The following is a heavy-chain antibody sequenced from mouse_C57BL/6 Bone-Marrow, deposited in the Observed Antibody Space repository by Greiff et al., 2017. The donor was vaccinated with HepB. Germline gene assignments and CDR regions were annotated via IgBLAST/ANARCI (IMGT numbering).Heavy chain of an antibody. D-gene: IGHD2-1*01. CDR2: IDPSDSET. V-gene: IGHV1-52*01. CDR1: GYTFTSYW. CDR3: AIYYGKGGFSY. J-gene: IGHJ3*01. Sequence: QVQLQQSGAELVRPGSSVKLSCKASGYTFTSYWMHWVKQRPIQGLEWIGNIDPSDSETHYNQKFKDKATLTVDKSSSTAYMHLSSLTSEDSAVYYCAIYYGKGGFSYWGQGTLVTVSA.